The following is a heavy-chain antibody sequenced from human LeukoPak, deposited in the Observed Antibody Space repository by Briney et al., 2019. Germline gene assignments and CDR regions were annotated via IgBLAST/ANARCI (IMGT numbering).Heavy chain of an antibody. Sequence: SQTLSLTCAISGDSVSSNSAAWNWIRQSPSRGLEWLGRTYYRSKWYNDYAVSVKSRTTINPDTSKNQFSLQLNSVTPEDTAVYYCARAALGSSSWFYNWFDPWGQGTLVTVSS. D-gene: IGHD6-13*01. V-gene: IGHV6-1*01. CDR2: TYYRSKWYN. CDR3: ARAALGSSSWFYNWFDP. J-gene: IGHJ5*02. CDR1: GDSVSSNSAA.